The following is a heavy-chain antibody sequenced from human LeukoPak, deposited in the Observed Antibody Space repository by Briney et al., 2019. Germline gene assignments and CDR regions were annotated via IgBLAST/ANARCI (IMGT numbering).Heavy chain of an antibody. CDR1: GFTFSSHG. CDR2: TSGSGRNT. CDR3: AKHAVAGTSAMDV. V-gene: IGHV3-23*01. J-gene: IGHJ6*03. D-gene: IGHD6-19*01. Sequence: PGGSLRLSCAASGFTFSSHGMSWVRQAPGKGLEWVSATSGSGRNTYYADCVKGRFTISRDNSKNTLYLQMNSLRAEDTAVFYCAKHAVAGTSAMDVWGKGTTVTVSS.